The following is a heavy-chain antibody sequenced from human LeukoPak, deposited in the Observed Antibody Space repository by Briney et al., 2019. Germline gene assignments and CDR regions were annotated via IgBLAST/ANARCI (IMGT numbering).Heavy chain of an antibody. Sequence: GGSLRLSCAASGFTFSSYAMSWVRQAPGKGLEWVSSISSSSSYIYYADSVKGRLTISRDNAKNSLYLQMNSLRAEDTAVYYCARDPTPRYCSGGSCYTHYGMDVWGQGTTVTVSS. CDR3: ARDPTPRYCSGGSCYTHYGMDV. D-gene: IGHD2-15*01. V-gene: IGHV3-21*01. CDR1: GFTFSSYA. CDR2: ISSSSSYI. J-gene: IGHJ6*02.